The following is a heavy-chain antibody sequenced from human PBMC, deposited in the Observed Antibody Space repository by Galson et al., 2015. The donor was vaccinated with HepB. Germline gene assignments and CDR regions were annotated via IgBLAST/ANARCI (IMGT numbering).Heavy chain of an antibody. CDR2: MNPCSGNT. V-gene: IGHV1-8*01. CDR3: ARGWGDYGDYVSYGMDV. CDR1: GYTFTDYD. D-gene: IGHD4-17*01. J-gene: IGHJ6*02. Sequence: SVKVSCKAVGYTFTDYDINWVRQAAGQGPEWMGWMNPCSGNTGYAQKFQGRVTMTRDTSMSTAYMELSSLRSEDTAVYFCARGWGDYGDYVSYGMDVWGQGATVTVTS.